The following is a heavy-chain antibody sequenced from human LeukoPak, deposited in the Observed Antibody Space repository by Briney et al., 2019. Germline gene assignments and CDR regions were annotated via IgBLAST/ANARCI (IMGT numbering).Heavy chain of an antibody. Sequence: SETLSLTCTVSGYSVSSSYYWGWIRQPPGKGLEWIGSIYHSGSTNYNPSLKSRVTISVDTSKNQFSLKLSSVTAADTAVYYCARGRSSGWYVHWGQGTLVTVSS. D-gene: IGHD6-19*01. CDR3: ARGRSSGWYVH. V-gene: IGHV4-38-2*02. CDR2: IYHSGST. CDR1: GYSVSSSYY. J-gene: IGHJ5*02.